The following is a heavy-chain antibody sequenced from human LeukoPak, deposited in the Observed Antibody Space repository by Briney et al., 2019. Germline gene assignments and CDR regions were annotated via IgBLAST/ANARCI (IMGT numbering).Heavy chain of an antibody. D-gene: IGHD4-17*01. V-gene: IGHV4-59*11. CDR3: ARDLVTVAKGFDI. J-gene: IGHJ3*02. Sequence: SETLSLTCAASDDSFSSHYWTWIRQPPGKGLEWIGYISYIGSTNYNPPLKSRVTISIDTSKNQFSLKLTSVTAADTAVYYCARDLVTVAKGFDIWGQGTMVSVSS. CDR1: DDSFSSHY. CDR2: ISYIGST.